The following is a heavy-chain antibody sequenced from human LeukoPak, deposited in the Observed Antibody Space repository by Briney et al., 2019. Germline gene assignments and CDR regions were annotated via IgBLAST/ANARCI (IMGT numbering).Heavy chain of an antibody. D-gene: IGHD3-10*01. CDR1: GGSFSGYY. CDR2: INHSGST. J-gene: IGHJ4*02. CDR3: ARAAYGSGSYCDY. V-gene: IGHV4-34*01. Sequence: PSETLSLTCAVYGGSFSGYYWSWIRQPPGKGLEWIGEINHSGSTNYNPSLKNRVTISVDTSKNQFSLKLSSVTAADTAVYYCARAAYGSGSYCDYWGQGTLVTVSS.